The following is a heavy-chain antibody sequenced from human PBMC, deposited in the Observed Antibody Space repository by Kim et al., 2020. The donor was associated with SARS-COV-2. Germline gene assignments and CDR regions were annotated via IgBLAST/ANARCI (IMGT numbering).Heavy chain of an antibody. CDR2: ISSSSIYT. V-gene: IGHV3-11*05. Sequence: CGSLRLSCAASGFTFSDYYMSWIRQAPGKGLEWVSYISSSSIYTNYADPVNGRFTISRDNAKNSLDLQMNSLRAEDTAVYYCARVGYDYVWGSYRDYYYYYGMDVWGQGTTVTVSS. CDR1: GFTFSDYY. J-gene: IGHJ6*02. CDR3: ARVGYDYVWGSYRDYYYYYGMDV. D-gene: IGHD3-16*02.